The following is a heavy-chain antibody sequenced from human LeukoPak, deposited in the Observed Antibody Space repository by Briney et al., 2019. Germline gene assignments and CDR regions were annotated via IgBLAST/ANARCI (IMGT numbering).Heavy chain of an antibody. CDR1: GFTFSNAW. D-gene: IGHD3-22*01. J-gene: IGHJ4*02. Sequence: GGSLRLSCAASGFTFSNAWMSWSRRPPGRGWGGVGRIKSKTDGGTTDYAAPVKGRFTISRDDSKNTLYLQMNSLKTEDTAVYYCTTFSMIVVVIALWGQGTLVTVSS. CDR2: IKSKTDGGTT. V-gene: IGHV3-15*01. CDR3: TTFSMIVVVIAL.